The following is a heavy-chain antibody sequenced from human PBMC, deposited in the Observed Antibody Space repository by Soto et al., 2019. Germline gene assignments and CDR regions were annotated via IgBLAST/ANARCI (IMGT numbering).Heavy chain of an antibody. CDR2: ISGSGGST. CDR1: GFTFSSYA. Sequence: EVQLLESGGGLVQPGGSLRLSCAASGFTFSSYAMIWVRQAPGKGLEWVSAISGSGGSTLSAESVKGRFTLSRDNSENTLYLQMNSLRAEDTAVYYCAKALQGGNYYYYYMDVWGKGTTGTVSS. V-gene: IGHV3-23*01. J-gene: IGHJ6*03. D-gene: IGHD3-16*01. CDR3: AKALQGGNYYYYYMDV.